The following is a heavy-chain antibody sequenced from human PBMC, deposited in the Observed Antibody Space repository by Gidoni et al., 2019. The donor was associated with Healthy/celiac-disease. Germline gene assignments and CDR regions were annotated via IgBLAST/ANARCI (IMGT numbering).Heavy chain of an antibody. Sequence: LHLPASGSGLVMPSQTLSLTCALSGRSISSGGYSWSWIRQPPGKGLEWIGYIYHSGSTYYNPSLKSRVTISVDRSKNQFSLKLSSVTAADTAVYYCARGLTAENWFDPWGQGTLVTVSS. CDR1: GRSISSGGYS. J-gene: IGHJ5*02. V-gene: IGHV4-30-2*01. CDR2: IYHSGST. CDR3: ARGLTAENWFDP. D-gene: IGHD6-13*01.